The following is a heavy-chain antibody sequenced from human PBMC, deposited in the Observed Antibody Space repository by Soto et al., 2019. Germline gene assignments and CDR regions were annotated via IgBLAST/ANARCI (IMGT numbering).Heavy chain of an antibody. CDR3: ARAGIAVAGPYYYDGMDV. CDR2: INSDGSST. D-gene: IGHD6-19*01. Sequence: EVQLVESGGGLVQPGGSLRLSCAASGFTFSSYWMHWVRQAPGKGLVWVSRINSDGSSTSYADSVKGRFTISRDNAKNTLYLQMNSQRAEDTAVYYCARAGIAVAGPYYYDGMDVWGQGTTVTVSS. V-gene: IGHV3-74*01. J-gene: IGHJ6*02. CDR1: GFTFSSYW.